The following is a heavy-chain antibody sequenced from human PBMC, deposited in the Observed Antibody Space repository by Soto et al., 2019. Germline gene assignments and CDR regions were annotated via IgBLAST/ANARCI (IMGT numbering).Heavy chain of an antibody. V-gene: IGHV3-23*01. CDR1: GFTFSNYG. CDR2: IVASGGST. D-gene: IGHD6-25*01. J-gene: IGHJ4*02. Sequence: EVQLLDSGGGSVQPGGSLRLSCAASGFTFSNYGMSWVRQAPGKGLEWVSSIVASGGSTYYADLVKGRFTISRDNSKNNLYLQMNSLRAEDTAVYYCVKERLQRGFDYWGQGTLVTVSS. CDR3: VKERLQRGFDY.